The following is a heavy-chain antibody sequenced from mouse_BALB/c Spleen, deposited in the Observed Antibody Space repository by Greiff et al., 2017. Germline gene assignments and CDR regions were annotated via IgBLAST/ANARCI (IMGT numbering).Heavy chain of an antibody. CDR3: ARHYDYYYAMDY. CDR2: ISYSGST. CDR1: GYSITSDYA. V-gene: IGHV3-2*02. J-gene: IGHJ4*01. D-gene: IGHD2-4*01. Sequence: EVQGVESGPGLVKPSQSLSLTCTVTGYSITSDYAWNWIRQFPGNKLEWMGYISYSGSTSYNPSLKSRISITRDTSKNQFFLQLNSVTTEDTATYYCARHYDYYYAMDYWGKGTSVTVSS.